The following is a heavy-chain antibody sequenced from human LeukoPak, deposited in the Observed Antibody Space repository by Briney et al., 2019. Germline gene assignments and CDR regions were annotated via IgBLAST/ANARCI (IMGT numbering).Heavy chain of an antibody. D-gene: IGHD3-9*01. V-gene: IGHV3-33*01. CDR3: ARASKYYDILTGYFTV. J-gene: IGHJ4*02. CDR2: IWYDGSNK. Sequence: GRSLRLSCAASGFTFSSYGMHWVRQAPGKGLEWVAVIWYDGSNKYYADSVKGRFTISRGNSKNTLYLQMNSLRAEDTAVYYCARASKYYDILTGYFTVWGQGTLVTVSS. CDR1: GFTFSSYG.